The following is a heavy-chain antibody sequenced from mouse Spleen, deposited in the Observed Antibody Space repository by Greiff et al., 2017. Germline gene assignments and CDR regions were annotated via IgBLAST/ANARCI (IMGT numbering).Heavy chain of an antibody. J-gene: IGHJ4*01. V-gene: IGHV1-69*01. CDR3: ARYWLEGYAMDY. Sequence: QVQLQQPGAELVMPGASVKLSCKASGYTFTSYWMHWVKQRPGQGLEWIGEIDPSDSYTNYNQKFKGKATLTVDKSSSTAYMQLSSLTSEDSAVYYCARYWLEGYAMDYWGQGTSVTVSS. CDR1: GYTFTSYW. D-gene: IGHD2-2*01. CDR2: IDPSDSYT.